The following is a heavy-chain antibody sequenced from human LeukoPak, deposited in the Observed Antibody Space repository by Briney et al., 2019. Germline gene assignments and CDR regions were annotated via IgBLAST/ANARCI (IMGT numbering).Heavy chain of an antibody. Sequence: PGGSLRLSCAASGFTLGDYWMHWVRQAPGKGLVWVSRIISDGSSASYADSVKGRFTMSRDNAKNTLHLQMNSLRVEDTAVYYCVRDSNYHPDCWGQGTLVTVSS. CDR1: GFTLGDYW. CDR2: IISDGSSA. V-gene: IGHV3-74*01. J-gene: IGHJ4*02. D-gene: IGHD4-11*01. CDR3: VRDSNYHPDC.